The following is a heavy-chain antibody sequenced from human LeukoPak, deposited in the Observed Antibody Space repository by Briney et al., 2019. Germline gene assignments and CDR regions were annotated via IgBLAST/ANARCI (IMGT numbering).Heavy chain of an antibody. V-gene: IGHV3-66*01. D-gene: IGHD4-23*01. J-gene: IGHJ1*01. Sequence: GGSLRLSCAASGFTVSSNYMSWVRQAPGKGLEWVSLIYSGGSTYYADSVKGRFTISRDNSKNTLYLQMNSLRPEDTAVYYCARFYGGNSEYFQHWGQGTLVTVSS. CDR2: IYSGGST. CDR1: GFTVSSNY. CDR3: ARFYGGNSEYFQH.